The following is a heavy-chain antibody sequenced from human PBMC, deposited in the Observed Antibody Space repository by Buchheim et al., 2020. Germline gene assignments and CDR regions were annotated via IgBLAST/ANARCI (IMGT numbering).Heavy chain of an antibody. J-gene: IGHJ4*02. D-gene: IGHD3-22*01. Sequence: EVQLVESGGGLVQPGGSLRLSCAASGFTFSSYCMHWVRHAPGKGLVWVSRMNSVVSSTSYADSVKGRFHISRDNAKNTLYLQMNSLRAEDTAVYYCARVLWSTFDYYDSSGIDDYWGQGTL. V-gene: IGHV3-74*01. CDR1: GFTFSSYC. CDR2: MNSVVSST. CDR3: ARVLWSTFDYYDSSGIDDY.